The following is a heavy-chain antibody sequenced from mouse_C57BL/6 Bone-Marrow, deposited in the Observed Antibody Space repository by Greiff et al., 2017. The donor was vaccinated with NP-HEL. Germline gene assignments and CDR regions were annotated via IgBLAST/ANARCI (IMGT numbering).Heavy chain of an antibody. V-gene: IGHV1-64*01. CDR2: IHPNSGSP. Sequence: QVQLKQPGAELVKPGASVKLSCKASGYTFTSYRMHWVKQRPGPGLEWIGMIHPNSGSPNYNEKFKSKATLTADKSSSTAYMQLSSLTSEDSAVYYCARRAYYGSSYLDYWGQGTTLTVSS. D-gene: IGHD1-1*01. CDR3: ARRAYYGSSYLDY. CDR1: GYTFTSYR. J-gene: IGHJ2*01.